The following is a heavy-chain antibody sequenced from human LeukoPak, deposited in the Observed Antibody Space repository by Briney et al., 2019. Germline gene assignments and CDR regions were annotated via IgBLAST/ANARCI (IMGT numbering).Heavy chain of an antibody. CDR3: ARGRTTGEFDY. Sequence: GASVKVSCKASGGTFSSHAISWVRQAPGQGLEWMGVINPIFHTSTYEKKFQGRLTITKDESMSTASMDLSSLISDDTAVYYCARGRTTGEFDYWGQGTLVTVSS. J-gene: IGHJ4*02. CDR1: GGTFSSHA. V-gene: IGHV1-69*05. CDR2: INPIFHTS. D-gene: IGHD4-11*01.